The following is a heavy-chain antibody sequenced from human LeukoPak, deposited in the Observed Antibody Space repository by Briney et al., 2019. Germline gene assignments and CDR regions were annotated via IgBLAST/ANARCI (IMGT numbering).Heavy chain of an antibody. V-gene: IGHV1-18*01. CDR1: GYTFTSYG. CDR2: ISAYHGNT. J-gene: IGHJ5*02. Sequence: ASVKVSCKASGYTFTSYGISWVRQAPGQGLGWMGWISAYHGNTNYAQKLQGRVTMTTDTSTSTAYMELRSLRSDDTAVYYCARSPGWVVAAIDRWFDPWGQGPLVTVSS. D-gene: IGHD2-15*01. CDR3: ARSPGWVVAAIDRWFDP.